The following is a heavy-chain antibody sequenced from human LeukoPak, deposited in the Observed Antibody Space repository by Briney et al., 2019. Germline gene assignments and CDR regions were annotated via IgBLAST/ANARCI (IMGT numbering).Heavy chain of an antibody. D-gene: IGHD5-24*01. CDR3: AKDHGYNPGYFDY. V-gene: IGHV3-23*01. CDR1: GFTFSSYA. Sequence: PGGSLRLSCAGSGFTFSSYAMSWVRQAPGKGLEWVSTISGSGGAGTYYADSVKGRFSVSRDNSKNTLYLQMNSLRAEDTAVYYCAKDHGYNPGYFDYWGQGTLVTVSS. CDR2: ISGSGGAGT. J-gene: IGHJ4*02.